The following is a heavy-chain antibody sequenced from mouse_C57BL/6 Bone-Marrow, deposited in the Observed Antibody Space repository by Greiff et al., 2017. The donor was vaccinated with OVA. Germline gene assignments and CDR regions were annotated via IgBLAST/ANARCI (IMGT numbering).Heavy chain of an antibody. D-gene: IGHD5-1*01. CDR2: IWSGGST. CDR3: ARGGVFAY. V-gene: IGHV2-2*01. CDR1: GFSLTSYG. Sequence: QVQLQQSGPGLVQPSQSLSITCTVSGFSLTSYGVHWVRQSPGKGLEWLGVIWSGGSTDYNAAFISRLSISKDNSKSQVFFKMNSLQADDTAIYYCARGGVFAYWGQGTLVTVSA. J-gene: IGHJ3*01.